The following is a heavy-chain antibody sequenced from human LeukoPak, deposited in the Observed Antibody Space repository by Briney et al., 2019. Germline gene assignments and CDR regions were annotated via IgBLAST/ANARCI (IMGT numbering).Heavy chain of an antibody. CDR3: ARVGDYCGGDCYDWFDP. Sequence: SQTLSLTCTVSGGSISSGSYYWSWIRQPAGKGLEWIGRIYTSGSTNYNPSLKSRVTISVDTSKNQFSLKLSSVTAADTAVYYCARVGDYCGGDCYDWFDPWGQRTLVTASS. CDR1: GGSISSGSYY. V-gene: IGHV4-61*02. D-gene: IGHD2-21*02. CDR2: IYTSGST. J-gene: IGHJ5*02.